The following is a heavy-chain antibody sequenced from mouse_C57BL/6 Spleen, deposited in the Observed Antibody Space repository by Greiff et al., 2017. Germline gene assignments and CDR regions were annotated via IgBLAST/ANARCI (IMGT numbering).Heavy chain of an antibody. CDR2: IDPSDSYT. CDR3: ARGDYDAGYYFDY. D-gene: IGHD2-4*01. V-gene: IGHV1-50*01. Sequence: QVQLQQPGAELVKPGASVKLSCKASGYTFTSYWMQWVKQRPGQGLEWIGEIDPSDSYTNYNQKFKGKATLTVDTSSSTAYMQLSSLTSEDSAVYYCARGDYDAGYYFDYWGQGTTLTVSS. J-gene: IGHJ2*01. CDR1: GYTFTSYW.